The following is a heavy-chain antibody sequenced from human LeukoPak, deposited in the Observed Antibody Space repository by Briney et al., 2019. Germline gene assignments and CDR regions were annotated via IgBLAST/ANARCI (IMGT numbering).Heavy chain of an antibody. D-gene: IGHD6-19*01. CDR1: GYTFTGYY. J-gene: IGHJ6*03. V-gene: IGHV1-2*02. CDR2: INPNSGGT. CDR3: ARGLTGSSGWWDYYYMDV. Sequence: ASVKVSCKASGYTFTGYYMHWVRQAPGQGLEWMGWINPNSGGTNYAQKFQGRATMTRDTSISTAYMELSSLRSEDTAVYYCARGLTGSSGWWDYYYMDVWGKGTTVTVSS.